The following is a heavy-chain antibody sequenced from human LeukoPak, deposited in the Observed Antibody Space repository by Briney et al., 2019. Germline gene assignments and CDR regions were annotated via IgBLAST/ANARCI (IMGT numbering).Heavy chain of an antibody. D-gene: IGHD6-19*01. CDR1: GFTFSSYA. CDR2: ISGSGGST. CDR3: AKDSKDSSGWFAAPGHYYYYYYMDV. Sequence: PGGSLRLSCAASGFTFSSYAMSWVRQASGKGLEWVSAISGSGGSTYYADSVKGRFTISRDNSKNTLYLQMNSLRAEDTAVYYCAKDSKDSSGWFAAPGHYYYYYYMDVWGKGTTVTVSS. V-gene: IGHV3-23*01. J-gene: IGHJ6*03.